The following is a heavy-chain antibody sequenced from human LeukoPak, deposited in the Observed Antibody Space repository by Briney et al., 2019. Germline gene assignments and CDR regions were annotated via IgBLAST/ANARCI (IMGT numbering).Heavy chain of an antibody. V-gene: IGHV4-59*08. CDR2: IYYSGST. J-gene: IGHJ4*02. CDR1: SGSISSYY. D-gene: IGHD6-13*01. CDR3: ARHHSSAAAGEFDY. Sequence: SETLSLTCTVSSGSISSYYWSWIRQPPGKGLEWIGYIYYSGSTNYNPSLKSRVTISVDTSKNQFSLKLSSVTAADTAVYYCARHHSSAAAGEFDYWGQGTLVTVSS.